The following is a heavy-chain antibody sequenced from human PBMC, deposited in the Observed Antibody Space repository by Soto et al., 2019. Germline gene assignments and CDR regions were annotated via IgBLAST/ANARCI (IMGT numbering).Heavy chain of an antibody. Sequence: QVQLVQSGAEVKKPGASVKVFCKASGYTFTSYDINWVREATGQGLEWMGRMNPHSGNTDYAQKFQGRVTLTRNTSINTAYMELTSLRSEDTAVYYCARGLALKVYASQVPWKGRDYYYYMDVWGKGTTVVVSS. CDR1: GYTFTSYD. D-gene: IGHD2-8*01. CDR2: MNPHSGNT. J-gene: IGHJ6*03. CDR3: ARGLALKVYASQVPWKGRDYYYYMDV. V-gene: IGHV1-8*01.